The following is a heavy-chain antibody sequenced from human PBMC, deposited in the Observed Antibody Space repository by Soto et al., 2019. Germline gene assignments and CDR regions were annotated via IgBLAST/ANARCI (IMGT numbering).Heavy chain of an antibody. Sequence: QVQLQESGPGLVKPSETLSLTCTVSGGSISSYYWSWIRQPPGKGLEWIGYIYYSGSTNYNPSLKGRVTIXVDLSXXQFSLKLSSVTAADTAVYYCARLGYYDSSGYYVGYWGQGTLVTVSS. V-gene: IGHV4-59*08. D-gene: IGHD3-22*01. CDR2: IYYSGST. CDR3: ARLGYYDSSGYYVGY. J-gene: IGHJ4*02. CDR1: GGSISSYY.